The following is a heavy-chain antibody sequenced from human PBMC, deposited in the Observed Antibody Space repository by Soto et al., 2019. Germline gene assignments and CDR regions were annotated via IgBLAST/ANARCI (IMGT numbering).Heavy chain of an antibody. CDR1: GVTFSNHA. CDR3: AKQRADYGSGADTFYFDS. D-gene: IGHD3-10*01. CDR2: LSGSGGTT. Sequence: GGSLRLSCTVSGVTFSNHAMNWVRQAPGKGLEWVSSLSGSGGTTYYADSVKGRFIISRDNSKNTLYLLMNSLRAEDTALYYCAKQRADYGSGADTFYFDSWGQGALVTVSS. J-gene: IGHJ4*02. V-gene: IGHV3-23*01.